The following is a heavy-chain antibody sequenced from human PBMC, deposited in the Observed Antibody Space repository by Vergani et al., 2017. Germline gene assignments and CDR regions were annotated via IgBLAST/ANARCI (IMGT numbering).Heavy chain of an antibody. CDR3: AKADDFWSGYPRY. V-gene: IGHV3-66*02. CDR2: INIGGRT. J-gene: IGHJ4*02. Sequence: LVESGGGLVQPGGSLRLSCAASSFSVSSHYMTWVRQAPGKGLEWVSTINIGGRTSYADSVKGRLTLTRDDSKNTLHLQMNSLRPEDTAVYYCAKADDFWSGYPRYWGQGTLVTVSS. CDR1: SFSVSSHY. D-gene: IGHD3-3*01.